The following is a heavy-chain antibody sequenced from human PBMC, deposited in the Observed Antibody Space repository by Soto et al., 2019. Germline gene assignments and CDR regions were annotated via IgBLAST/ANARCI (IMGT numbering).Heavy chain of an antibody. CDR1: GDSVTSNSVA. V-gene: IGHV6-1*01. Sequence: KQSQTLSLTCAISGDSVTSNSVAWNWIRQSPSRGLEWLGRTYYRSKWYNDYAVSVKSRIIITPDTSKNQFSLQLNSVTPEDTAVYYCARTGLRLLNIDYWGQGTLVTVSS. CDR3: ARTGLRLLNIDY. D-gene: IGHD4-17*01. J-gene: IGHJ4*02. CDR2: TYYRSKWYN.